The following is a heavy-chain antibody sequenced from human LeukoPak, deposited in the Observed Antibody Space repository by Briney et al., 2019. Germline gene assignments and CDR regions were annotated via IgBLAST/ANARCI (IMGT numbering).Heavy chain of an antibody. Sequence: PGGSLRLSCAASGFTFSSYSMNWVRQAPGKGLEWVSSISSSSSYIYYADSVKGRFTISRDNAKNSLYLQMNSLRAEDTAVYYCARGYPADDRVPAATGDYYYYYMDVWGKGTTVTVSS. CDR3: ARGYPADDRVPAATGDYYYYYMDV. V-gene: IGHV3-21*01. CDR1: GFTFSSYS. CDR2: ISSSSSYI. J-gene: IGHJ6*03. D-gene: IGHD2-2*01.